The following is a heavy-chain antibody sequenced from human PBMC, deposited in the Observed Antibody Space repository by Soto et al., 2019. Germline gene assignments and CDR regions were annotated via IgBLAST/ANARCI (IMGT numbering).Heavy chain of an antibody. CDR3: VKDPLEKSYLERHWFDA. D-gene: IGHD3-3*01. Sequence: PGVSLRLSCAASGFTFYNFAMHWVRQAPGKGLEWVAALSASGGSIFYADSVKGRFTISRDNFKNTVSLEMTSLRPEDTAVYYCVKDPLEKSYLERHWFDAWGLGTEVTVS. CDR2: LSASGGSI. J-gene: IGHJ5*02. V-gene: IGHV3-23*01. CDR1: GFTFYNFA.